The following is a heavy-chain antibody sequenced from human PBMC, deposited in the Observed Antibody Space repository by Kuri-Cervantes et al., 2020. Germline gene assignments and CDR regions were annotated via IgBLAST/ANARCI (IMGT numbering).Heavy chain of an antibody. CDR1: GYTFTSYY. D-gene: IGHD3-9*01. Sequence: ASVKVSCKASGYTFTSYYMHWVRQAPGQGLEWMGIINPSGGSTSYAQKFQGRVTMTRDASISTAYMELSRLRSDDTAVYYCESVRTSRYVDWFAHDAFDIWGQGTMVTVSS. J-gene: IGHJ3*02. CDR3: ESVRTSRYVDWFAHDAFDI. V-gene: IGHV1-46*01. CDR2: INPSGGST.